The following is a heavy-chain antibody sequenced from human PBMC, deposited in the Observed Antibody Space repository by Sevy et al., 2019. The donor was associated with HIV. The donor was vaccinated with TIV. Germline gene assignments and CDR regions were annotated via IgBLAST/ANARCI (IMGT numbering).Heavy chain of an antibody. CDR3: ASEGGYSDQGMDV. D-gene: IGHD5-12*01. J-gene: IGHJ6*02. CDR1: GFTFSNYN. CDR2: ISSSSNTI. V-gene: IGHV3-48*01. Sequence: GGSLRLSCAASGFTFSNYNMNWVRQAPGKGLEWASYISSSSNTISCADSVKGGFTISRDNDKNSLYLEMNSLRAEDTAVYYCASEGGYSDQGMDVWGLGTTVTVSS.